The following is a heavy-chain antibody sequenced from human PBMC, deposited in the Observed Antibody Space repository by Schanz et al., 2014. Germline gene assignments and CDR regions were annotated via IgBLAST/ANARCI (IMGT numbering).Heavy chain of an antibody. J-gene: IGHJ4*02. CDR2: VSGSGGGP. V-gene: IGHV3-23*01. CDR1: GFTFRSYA. CDR3: VKDDWGDVMVVAANY. D-gene: IGHD2-15*01. Sequence: EVQLLESGGGLVQPGGSLRLSCIGSGFTFRSYALGWVRQAPGKGLEWVSLVSGSGGGPFYADSVKGRFTISRDNSRNTVYLQMSRLRAEETAVYYLVKDDWGDVMVVAANYWGQGAQVIVSS.